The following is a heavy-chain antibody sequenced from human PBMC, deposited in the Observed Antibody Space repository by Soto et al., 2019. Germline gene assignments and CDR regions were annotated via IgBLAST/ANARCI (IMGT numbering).Heavy chain of an antibody. Sequence: QVQLVQSGAEVKKPGASVKVSCKASGYTFTSYDINWVRQATGQGVEWMGWMNPNSGNTGYAQKFQGRVTMTRNTSMSTDYMEVISLGSEGTAVNYCERHSSSLYEGWFDPWGEGTLVRVSS. D-gene: IGHD6-13*01. CDR1: GYTFTSYD. V-gene: IGHV1-8*01. J-gene: IGHJ5*02. CDR3: ERHSSSLYEGWFDP. CDR2: MNPNSGNT.